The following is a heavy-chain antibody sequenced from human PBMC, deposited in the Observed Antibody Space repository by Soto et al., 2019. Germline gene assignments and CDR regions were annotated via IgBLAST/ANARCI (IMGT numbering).Heavy chain of an antibody. CDR3: ARARYCSSTSCYPYYFDY. D-gene: IGHD2-2*01. J-gene: IGHJ4*02. CDR2: INHSGST. CDR1: GGSFSGYY. V-gene: IGHV4-34*01. Sequence: AVYGGSFSGYYWSWIRQPPGKGLEWIGEINHSGSTNYNPSLKSRVTISVDTSKNQFSLKLSSVTAADTAVYYCARARYCSSTSCYPYYFDYWGQGTLVTVSS.